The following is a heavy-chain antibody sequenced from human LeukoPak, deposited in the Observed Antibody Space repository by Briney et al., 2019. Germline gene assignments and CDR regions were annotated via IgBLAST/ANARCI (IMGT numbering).Heavy chain of an antibody. CDR3: ARVAVVVVAATGGLLGYFDY. CDR2: INHSGST. D-gene: IGHD2-15*01. Sequence: SETLSLTCAVYGGSFSGYYWSWIRQPPGKGLEWIGEINHSGSTNYNPSLMSRVTISVDTSKNQFSLKLSSVTAADTAVYYCARVAVVVVAATGGLLGYFDYWGQGTLVTVSS. V-gene: IGHV4-34*01. CDR1: GGSFSGYY. J-gene: IGHJ4*02.